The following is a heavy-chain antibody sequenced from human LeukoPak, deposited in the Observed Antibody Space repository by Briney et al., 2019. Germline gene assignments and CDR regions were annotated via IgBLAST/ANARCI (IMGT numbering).Heavy chain of an antibody. V-gene: IGHV3-7*03. CDR3: ANDGQAYCGGDCYSGDAFDI. Sequence: GGSLRLSCATSGFTLSNVWMSWVRQAPGKGLEWVGNIRGDGSVKFHLDSVKGRFTISRDNSKNTLYLQMNSLRAEDTAVYYCANDGQAYCGGDCYSGDAFDIWGQGTMVTVSS. CDR2: IRGDGSVK. D-gene: IGHD2-21*02. CDR1: GFTLSNVW. J-gene: IGHJ3*02.